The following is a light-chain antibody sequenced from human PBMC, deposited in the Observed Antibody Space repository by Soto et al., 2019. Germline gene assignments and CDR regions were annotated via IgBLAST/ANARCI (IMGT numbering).Light chain of an antibody. V-gene: IGLV1-47*02. CDR3: AAWDDSLRASV. Sequence: QSVLTQEPSASGTSGQGVTISCSGSDSNIGSNSVYWYQHLPKTAPKLLIYYNNQRPSGVPDRFSGSRSGTSASLAISGIRSEDEADYYCAAWDDSLRASVFGTGTKVTVL. J-gene: IGLJ1*01. CDR2: YNN. CDR1: DSNIGSNS.